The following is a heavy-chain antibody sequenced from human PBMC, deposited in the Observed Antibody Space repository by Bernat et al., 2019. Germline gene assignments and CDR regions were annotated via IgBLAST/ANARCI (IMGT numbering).Heavy chain of an antibody. CDR2: VYYSGST. CDR3: ARATGVNWFDP. J-gene: IGHJ5*02. V-gene: IGHV4-39*01. CDR1: GGSISSSDYY. Sequence: QLQLQESGPGLVKPSETLSLTCTVSGGSISSSDYYWGWIRQPPGKGLEWIGSVYYSGSTYYYPSLKSRVTISVDKSKKQFSLRLSSVTAADTAVYYCARATGVNWFDPWGQGTLVTVSS. D-gene: IGHD3-3*01.